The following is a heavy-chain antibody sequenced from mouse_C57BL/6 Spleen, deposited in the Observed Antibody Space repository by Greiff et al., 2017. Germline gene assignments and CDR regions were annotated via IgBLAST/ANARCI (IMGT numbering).Heavy chain of an antibody. D-gene: IGHD1-1*01. CDR2: IYPGSGST. CDR3: SRREYYGSSYVSMDY. V-gene: IGHV1-55*01. CDR1: GYTFTSYW. Sequence: QVQLQQPGAELVKPGASVKMSCKASGYTFTSYWITWVKQRPGQGLEWIGDIYPGSGSTNYNEKFKSKATLTVDTSSSTAYMQLSSLTSEDSAVYYASRREYYGSSYVSMDYWGQGTSVTVSS. J-gene: IGHJ4*01.